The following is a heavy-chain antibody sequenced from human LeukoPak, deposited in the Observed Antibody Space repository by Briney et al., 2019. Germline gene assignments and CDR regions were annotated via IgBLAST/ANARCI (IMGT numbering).Heavy chain of an antibody. CDR3: ARVNINNWHSCDY. CDR1: GVSISSNNW. J-gene: IGHJ4*02. D-gene: IGHD1-1*01. Sequence: SGTLSLTCAVSGVSISSNNWWGWVRQPPGKGLEWIGEIYHSGSPNYNPSLKSRVTISVDKSRNHFSLNLSSVTAADTAVYYCARVNINNWHSCDYWGQGTLVTVSS. V-gene: IGHV4-4*02. CDR2: IYHSGSP.